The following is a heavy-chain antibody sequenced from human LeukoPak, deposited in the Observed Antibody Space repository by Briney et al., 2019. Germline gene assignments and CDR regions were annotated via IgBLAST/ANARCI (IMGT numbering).Heavy chain of an antibody. D-gene: IGHD6-19*01. CDR1: GFTFSSYA. Sequence: GGSLRLSYAASGFTFSSYAMSWVRQAPGKGLEWVSAISGSGGSTYYADSVKGRFTISRDNSKNTLYLQMNSLRAEDTAVYYCAKDQVRSSGWYSHFDYWGQGTLVTVSS. V-gene: IGHV3-23*01. CDR3: AKDQVRSSGWYSHFDY. J-gene: IGHJ4*02. CDR2: ISGSGGST.